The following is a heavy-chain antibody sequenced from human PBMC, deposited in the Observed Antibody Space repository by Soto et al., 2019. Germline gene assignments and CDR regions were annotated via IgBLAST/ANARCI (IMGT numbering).Heavy chain of an antibody. J-gene: IGHJ6*02. V-gene: IGHV3-48*03. Sequence: GGSLRLSCAASGFAFSSYEMNWVRQAPGKGLEWVSYISSSGSTIYYADSVKGRFTISRDNAKNSLYLQMNSLRAEDTAVYYCARDHKGGYYYYGMDVWGQGTTVTVSS. CDR3: ARDHKGGYYYYGMDV. CDR1: GFAFSSYE. CDR2: ISSSGSTI.